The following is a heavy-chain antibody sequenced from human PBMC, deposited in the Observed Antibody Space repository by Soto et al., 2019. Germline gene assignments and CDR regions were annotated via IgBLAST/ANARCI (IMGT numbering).Heavy chain of an antibody. J-gene: IGHJ6*02. V-gene: IGHV3-48*03. Sequence: GGSLRLSCAASGFAFSSYEMNWVRQAPGKGLEWVSYISSSGSTIYYADSVKGRFTISRDNAKNSLYLQMNSLRAEDTAVYYCARDHKGGYYYYGMDVWGQGTTVTVSS. CDR3: ARDHKGGYYYYGMDV. CDR1: GFAFSSYE. CDR2: ISSSGSTI.